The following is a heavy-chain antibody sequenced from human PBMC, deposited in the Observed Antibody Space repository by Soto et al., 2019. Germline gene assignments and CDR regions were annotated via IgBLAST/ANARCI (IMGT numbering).Heavy chain of an antibody. J-gene: IGHJ4*02. Sequence: EVQLLESGGGLVQPGGSLRLSCAASGFTYRSYAMTWVRQAPGKGMVWVSGISASGASTYYADSVKGRFTISRDNFKNTRHLQMNSRGGEDTALYYCAKGSEDVTTGYFYFDSWGQGTMVTVSA. CDR3: AKGSEDVTTGYFYFDS. V-gene: IGHV3-23*01. CDR1: GFTYRSYA. CDR2: ISASGAST. D-gene: IGHD3-9*01.